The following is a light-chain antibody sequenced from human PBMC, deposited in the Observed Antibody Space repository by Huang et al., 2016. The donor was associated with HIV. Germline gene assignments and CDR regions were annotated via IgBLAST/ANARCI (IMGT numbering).Light chain of an antibody. Sequence: DILMIQSPDSLAVSLGERATINGNSSQSVLYNSNKKSYLAWDQQKLGQPPKLLIYWASTRESGVPARFSGSGSGTDFTLTISSLQAEDVATYYCHQYYSSPQTFGQGSKVEIK. J-gene: IGKJ1*01. CDR1: QSVLYNSNKKSY. V-gene: IGKV4-1*01. CDR3: HQYYSSPQT. CDR2: WAS.